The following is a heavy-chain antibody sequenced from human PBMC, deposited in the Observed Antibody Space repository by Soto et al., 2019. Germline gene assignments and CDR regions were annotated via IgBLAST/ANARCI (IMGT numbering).Heavy chain of an antibody. J-gene: IGHJ4*02. Sequence: GGSLRLSCAASGFTFSSYAMSWVRQAPGKGLEWVSAISGSGGSTYYADSVKGRFTISRDNSKNTLYLQMNSLRAEDTAVYYCAKGATIFGVVIIGRVRYYLDGWGQGTLVTVSS. CDR2: ISGSGGST. V-gene: IGHV3-23*01. CDR3: AKGATIFGVVIIGRVRYYLDG. CDR1: GFTFSSYA. D-gene: IGHD3-3*01.